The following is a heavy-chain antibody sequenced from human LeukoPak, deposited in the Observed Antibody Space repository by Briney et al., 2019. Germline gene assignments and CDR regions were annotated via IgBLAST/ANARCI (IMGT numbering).Heavy chain of an antibody. Sequence: SETLSLTCAVYGGSFSGYYWSWIRQPPGKGLEWIGEINHNGNAFYNPSLKSRVTISIDTSKSQFSLNLNSVTAADTSVNYCTRGRIPTGGYWGQGTLVTVSS. V-gene: IGHV4-34*01. CDR2: INHNGNA. CDR3: TRGRIPTGGY. D-gene: IGHD1-14*01. CDR1: GGSFSGYY. J-gene: IGHJ4*02.